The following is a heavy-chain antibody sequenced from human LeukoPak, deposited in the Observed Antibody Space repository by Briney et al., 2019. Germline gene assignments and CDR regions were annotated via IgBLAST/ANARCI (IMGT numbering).Heavy chain of an antibody. CDR2: FSSSNSFI. D-gene: IGHD5-18*01. CDR3: ARDPAYNYGYKYFDY. J-gene: IGHJ4*02. Sequence: GGSLRLSCAASGFTFSSYSMNWVRQAPGKGRGWVSSFSSSNSFIYYADSVKGRFTVSRDNAENSVYLQMNSLRAEDTAVYYCARDPAYNYGYKYFDYWGLGTLVTVSS. V-gene: IGHV3-21*01. CDR1: GFTFSSYS.